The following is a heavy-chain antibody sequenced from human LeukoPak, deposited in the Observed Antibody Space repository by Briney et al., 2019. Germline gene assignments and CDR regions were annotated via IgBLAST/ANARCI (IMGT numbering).Heavy chain of an antibody. V-gene: IGHV1-69*13. Sequence: ASVKVSCKASGGTFSSYAISWVRQAPGQGLEWMGGIIPIFGTANYAQKFQGRVTITADESTSTAYMELSSLRSEDTAVYYCARRWPQYCSGGSCHFDYWGQGTLVTVSS. CDR2: IIPIFGTA. D-gene: IGHD2-15*01. CDR3: ARRWPQYCSGGSCHFDY. CDR1: GGTFSSYA. J-gene: IGHJ4*02.